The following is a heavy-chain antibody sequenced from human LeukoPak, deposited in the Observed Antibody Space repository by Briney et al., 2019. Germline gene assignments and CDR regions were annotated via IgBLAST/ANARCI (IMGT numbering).Heavy chain of an antibody. V-gene: IGHV4-30-4*01. Sequence: SETLSLTCTVSGGSISSGDYYWSWIRQPPGKGLEWIGYIYYSGSTYYNPSLKSRVTISVDTSKNQFSLKLSSVTAADTAVYYCASSPGPDSSGYYRLDYWGQGTLVTASS. J-gene: IGHJ4*02. CDR2: IYYSGST. D-gene: IGHD3-22*01. CDR1: GGSISSGDYY. CDR3: ASSPGPDSSGYYRLDY.